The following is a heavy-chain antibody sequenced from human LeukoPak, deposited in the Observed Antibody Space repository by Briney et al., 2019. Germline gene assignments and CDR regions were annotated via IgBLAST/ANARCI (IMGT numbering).Heavy chain of an antibody. D-gene: IGHD3-22*01. V-gene: IGHV3-30-3*01. Sequence: PGGSLRLSCAASGFTFSSYAMHWVRQAPGKGLEWVAVISYDGSNKYYADSVKGRFTISRDNSKNTLYLRMNSLRAEDTAVYYCARDYDSSGYFDYWGQGTLVTVSS. CDR3: ARDYDSSGYFDY. J-gene: IGHJ4*02. CDR2: ISYDGSNK. CDR1: GFTFSSYA.